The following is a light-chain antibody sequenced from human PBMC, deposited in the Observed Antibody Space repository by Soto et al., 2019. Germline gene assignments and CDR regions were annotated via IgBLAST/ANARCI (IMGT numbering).Light chain of an antibody. CDR1: QTVSTH. CDR2: GTS. V-gene: IGKV3-20*01. Sequence: EVVMTQSPATLSVSPGDRVTFSCRASQTVSTHVAWYQQKPGQPPRLLIYGTSSRASGIPDRFSGSGSGTDFTFTISGLEPEDFAVYYCQQSDRSPYTFGQGTKLEIK. CDR3: QQSDRSPYT. J-gene: IGKJ2*01.